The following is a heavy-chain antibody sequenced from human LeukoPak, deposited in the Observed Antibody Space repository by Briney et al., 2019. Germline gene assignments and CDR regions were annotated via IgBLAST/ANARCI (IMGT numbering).Heavy chain of an antibody. V-gene: IGHV4-59*01. Sequence: SETLSLTCTVSGGSISTYYWSWIRQPPGKGLEWIGYIYYSGSTDYNPSLKSRVTISIDTSKNQFSLNLSSVTAADTAVYYCARSERYSSGWYFYFDYWGQGTLVTVSS. J-gene: IGHJ4*02. CDR3: ARSERYSSGWYFYFDY. D-gene: IGHD6-19*01. CDR1: GGSISTYY. CDR2: IYYSGST.